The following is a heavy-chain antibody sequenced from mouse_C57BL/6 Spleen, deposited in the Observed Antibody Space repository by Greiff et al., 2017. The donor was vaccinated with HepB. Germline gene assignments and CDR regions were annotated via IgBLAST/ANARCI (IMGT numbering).Heavy chain of an antibody. J-gene: IGHJ1*03. D-gene: IGHD1-1*01. V-gene: IGHV5-15*01. CDR3: ARPPNYYGSSYDWYFDV. CDR1: GFTFSDYG. Sequence: EVMLVESGGGLVQPGGSLKLSCAASGFTFSDYGMAWVRQAPRKGPEWVAFISNLAYSIYYADTVTGRFTISRENAKNTLYLEMSSLRSEDTAMYYCARPPNYYGSSYDWYFDVWGTGTTVTVSS. CDR2: ISNLAYSI.